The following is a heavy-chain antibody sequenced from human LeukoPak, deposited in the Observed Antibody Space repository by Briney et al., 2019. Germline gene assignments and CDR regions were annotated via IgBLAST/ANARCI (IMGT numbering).Heavy chain of an antibody. CDR3: AGLRAYVAGAFDI. V-gene: IGHV4-34*01. CDR2: INHSGST. CDR1: GGSFSGYY. Sequence: SEALSLTCAVYGGSFSGYYWSWIRQPPGKGLEWIGEINHSGSTNYNPSLKSRVTISVDTSKNQFSLKLSSVTAADTAVYYCAGLRAYVAGAFDIWGQGTMVTVSS. J-gene: IGHJ3*02. D-gene: IGHD3-16*01.